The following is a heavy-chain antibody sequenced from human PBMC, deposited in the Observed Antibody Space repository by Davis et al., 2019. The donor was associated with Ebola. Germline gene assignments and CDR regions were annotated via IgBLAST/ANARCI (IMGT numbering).Heavy chain of an antibody. Sequence: AASVKVSCKASGYSFTNYTIHWVRQAPGPRPEWMGWINAGNGKTRYSQKFQGRISITRDTSANTIYMYLSSLTSEDTAVYYCARDPSSYSDFWRDYYAPRGALDYYYAMDLWGQGTTVTVSS. CDR3: ARDPSSYSDFWRDYYAPRGALDYYYAMDL. D-gene: IGHD3-3*01. J-gene: IGHJ6*02. CDR2: INAGNGKT. CDR1: GYSFTNYT. V-gene: IGHV1-3*01.